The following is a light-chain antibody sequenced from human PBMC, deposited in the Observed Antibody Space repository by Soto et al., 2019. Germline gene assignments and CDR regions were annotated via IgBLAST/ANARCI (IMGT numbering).Light chain of an antibody. CDR3: SLYTSENTYV. CDR1: SSDVGGYNY. CDR2: EAR. V-gene: IGLV2-11*01. J-gene: IGLJ1*01. Sequence: QSALTQLRSVSGSPGQSVTISCTGTSSDVGGYNYVSWYQQYPGKAPKLIIYEARNRPSGVPDRFSGSKSGNTASLTISGLQAADEADYYCSLYTSENTYVFGTGTKVTVL.